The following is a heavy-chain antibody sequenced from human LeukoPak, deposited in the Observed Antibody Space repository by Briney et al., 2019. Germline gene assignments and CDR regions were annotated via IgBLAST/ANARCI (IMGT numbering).Heavy chain of an antibody. CDR1: GFTFSSYE. CDR2: ISRGGYSK. D-gene: IGHD4-17*01. V-gene: IGHV3-23*01. Sequence: GGSLRLSCAASGFTFSSYEMNWVRQAPGKGLEWVSSISRGGYSKTYAKSVKGRFTISRDNSKNTLYLQMKSLRAEDTAVYYCAKEIYGDSTGGRFQHWGQGTLVTVSS. J-gene: IGHJ1*01. CDR3: AKEIYGDSTGGRFQH.